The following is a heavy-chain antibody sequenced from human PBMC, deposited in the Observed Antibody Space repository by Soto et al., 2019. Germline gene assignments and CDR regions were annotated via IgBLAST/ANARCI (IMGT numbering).Heavy chain of an antibody. CDR3: ARERKYYDFWSGRPYYYYRMDV. D-gene: IGHD3-3*01. Sequence: PETLSLTYTVSGGTLSSRHWCSWVRQPPEKELEWIGEIYHSGSTNYNPSLKSRVTISVDKSKNQFSLKLSSVTAADTAVYYCARERKYYDFWSGRPYYYYRMDVWGQGTTVT. V-gene: IGHV4-4*03. CDR1: GGTLSSRHW. J-gene: IGHJ6*02. CDR2: IYHSGST.